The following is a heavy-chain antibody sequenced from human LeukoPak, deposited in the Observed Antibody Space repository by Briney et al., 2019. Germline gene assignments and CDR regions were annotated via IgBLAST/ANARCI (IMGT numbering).Heavy chain of an antibody. CDR1: GDSVSSNSAA. CDR3: ARDLRPVVVVPAATENYYYYYMDV. J-gene: IGHJ6*03. Sequence: SQTLSLTCAISGDSVSSNSAAWNWIRQSPSRGLEWLGRTYYRSKWYNDYAVSVKSRITINPDTSKNQFSLQLNSVTPEDTAVYYCARDLRPVVVVPAATENYYYYYMDVWGKGTTVTVSS. V-gene: IGHV6-1*01. D-gene: IGHD2-2*01. CDR2: TYYRSKWYN.